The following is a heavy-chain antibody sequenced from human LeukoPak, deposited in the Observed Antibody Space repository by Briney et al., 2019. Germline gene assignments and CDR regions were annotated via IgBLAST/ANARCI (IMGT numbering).Heavy chain of an antibody. V-gene: IGHV4-61*02. Sequence: SQTLSLTCTVSGGSISSGSYYWSWIRQPAGKGLEWIGRIYTSGSTNYNPSLKSRVTISVDTSKNQFSLKLSSVTAADTAVYYCARTILTGYSYYFDYWGQGTLVTVSS. D-gene: IGHD3-9*01. J-gene: IGHJ4*02. CDR3: ARTILTGYSYYFDY. CDR1: GGSISSGSYY. CDR2: IYTSGST.